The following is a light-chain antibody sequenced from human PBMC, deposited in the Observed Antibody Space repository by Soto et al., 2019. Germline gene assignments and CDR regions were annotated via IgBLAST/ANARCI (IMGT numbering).Light chain of an antibody. J-gene: IGKJ1*01. Sequence: DSQMTQSPTSVSASVGDRVTITCRASQDIGNWLAWYQQKPGKAPKLLIFGASSLQSGVPSRFSGNRSGTDFTLTVSGLQPEDSATYFCQQANSVPPTFGQGTKVDIK. V-gene: IGKV1-12*01. CDR3: QQANSVPPT. CDR1: QDIGNW. CDR2: GAS.